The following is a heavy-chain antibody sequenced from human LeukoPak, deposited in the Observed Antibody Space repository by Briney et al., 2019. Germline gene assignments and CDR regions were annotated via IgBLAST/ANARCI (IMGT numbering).Heavy chain of an antibody. CDR1: GGSINSGSYY. J-gene: IGHJ4*02. CDR3: ARGQTQLWFNY. Sequence: SETLSLTCTVSGGSINSGSYYWTWIRQPAGKGLEWIGRIYISESANYNSSLKSRVTISVDTSKNQFSLKLSSVTAADTAVYYCARGQTQLWFNYWGQGTLVTVSS. V-gene: IGHV4-61*02. D-gene: IGHD5-18*01. CDR2: IYISESA.